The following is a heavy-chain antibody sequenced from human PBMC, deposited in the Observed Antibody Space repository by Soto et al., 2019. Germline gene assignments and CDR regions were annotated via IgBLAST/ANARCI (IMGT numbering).Heavy chain of an antibody. D-gene: IGHD3-9*01. CDR1: GFTFSSYA. CDR3: AKSGGGRPLRYFDWLSTQYYFDY. J-gene: IGHJ4*02. Sequence: GGSLRLSCAASGFTFSSYAMSWVRHAPGKGLEWVSAISGSGGSTYYADSVKGRFTISRDNSKNTLYLQMNSLRAEDTAVYYCAKSGGGRPLRYFDWLSTQYYFDYWGQGTLVTVSS. V-gene: IGHV3-23*01. CDR2: ISGSGGST.